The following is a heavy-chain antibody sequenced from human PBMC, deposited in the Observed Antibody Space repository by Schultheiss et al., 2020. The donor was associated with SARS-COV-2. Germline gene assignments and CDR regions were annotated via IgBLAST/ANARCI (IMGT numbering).Heavy chain of an antibody. V-gene: IGHV4-34*01. CDR1: GGSFSGYY. Sequence: SETLSLTCAVYGGSFSGYYWSWIRQPPGKGLEWIGEINHRGSTNYNPSLKSRVTISVDTSKNQFSLKLSSVTAADTAVYYCARGYGSGSYYWFDPWGQGTLVTVSS. CDR3: ARGYGSGSYYWFDP. J-gene: IGHJ5*02. D-gene: IGHD3-10*01. CDR2: INHRGST.